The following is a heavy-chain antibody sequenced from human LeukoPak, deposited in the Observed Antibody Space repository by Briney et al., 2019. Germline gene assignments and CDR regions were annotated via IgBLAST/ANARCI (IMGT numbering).Heavy chain of an antibody. Sequence: GGSLRLSCAASGNYWMHWVRQAPGKGLVWVSHINSDGSWTSHADSVKGRFTISKDNAKNTVYLQMNSLRAEDTAVYYCDSFYETYWGRGTLVTVSS. V-gene: IGHV3-74*01. CDR3: DSFYETY. CDR1: GNYW. J-gene: IGHJ4*02. CDR2: INSDGSWT. D-gene: IGHD2/OR15-2a*01.